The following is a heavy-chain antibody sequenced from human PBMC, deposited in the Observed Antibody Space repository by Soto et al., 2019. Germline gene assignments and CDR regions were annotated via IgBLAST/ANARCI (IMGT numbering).Heavy chain of an antibody. J-gene: IGHJ4*02. V-gene: IGHV4-59*08. CDR2: SHHSGSA. CDR3: ARGSTGYSSSWYRY. Sequence: SSETLSLTCTVSDGSIHSYYWTWIRQPQGKALEWIGYSHHSGSANYNPSLKSRVTISVDTSKNQFSLKLSSVTAADTAVYYCARGSTGYSSSWYRYWGQGTLVTVSS. D-gene: IGHD6-13*01. CDR1: DGSIHSYY.